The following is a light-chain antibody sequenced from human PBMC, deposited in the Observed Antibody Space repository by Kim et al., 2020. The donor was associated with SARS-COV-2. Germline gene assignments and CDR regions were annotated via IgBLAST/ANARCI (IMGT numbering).Light chain of an antibody. J-gene: IGLJ3*02. Sequence: SALTQPASVSGSPGQSITISCTGTSSDVGAYNYVSWYQHHPGKAPKLMIYEVNNRPSGVSNRFSGSKSGNTASLTISGLQAEDEADYYCNSYTKSATLVFGGGTKVTVL. CDR2: EVN. CDR3: NSYTKSATLV. CDR1: SSDVGAYNY. V-gene: IGLV2-14*01.